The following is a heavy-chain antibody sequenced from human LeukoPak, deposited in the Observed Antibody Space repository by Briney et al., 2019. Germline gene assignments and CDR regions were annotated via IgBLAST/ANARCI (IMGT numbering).Heavy chain of an antibody. V-gene: IGHV4-34*01. CDR2: IKQSGGT. CDR1: GGSFSGYY. Sequence: SETLSLTCAVSGGSFSGYYWSWIRQAPGKGLEWIGEIKQSGGTDYNPSLKSRVTISLDTSTTQFSLRLSSVTAADTAVYYCARFGSGSPKDYYYYGMDVWGQGTTVTVSS. CDR3: ARFGSGSPKDYYYYGMDV. D-gene: IGHD1-26*01. J-gene: IGHJ6*02.